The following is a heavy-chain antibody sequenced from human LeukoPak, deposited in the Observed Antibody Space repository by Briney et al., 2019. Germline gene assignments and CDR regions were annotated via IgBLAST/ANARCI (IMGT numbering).Heavy chain of an antibody. CDR2: IYYSGST. Sequence: PSQTLSLTCTVSGGSISSGGYYWSWIRQHPGKGLEWIGYIYYSGSTYYNPSLKSRVTISVDTSKNQFSLKLSSVTAADTAVYYCARFYGSGASFDYWGQGTLVTVSS. D-gene: IGHD3-10*01. J-gene: IGHJ4*02. CDR3: ARFYGSGASFDY. CDR1: GGSISSGGYY. V-gene: IGHV4-31*03.